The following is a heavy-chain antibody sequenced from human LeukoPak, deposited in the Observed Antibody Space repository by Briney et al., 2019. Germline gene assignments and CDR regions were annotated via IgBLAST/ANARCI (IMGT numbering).Heavy chain of an antibody. CDR2: IYYSGST. Sequence: SETLSLTCTVSGGSLSSSSYYWGWIRQPPGKGLEWIGSIYYSGSTYYNPSLKSRVTISVDTSKNQFSLKLSSVTAADTAVYYCARAYGDYYFDYWGQGTLVTVSS. D-gene: IGHD4-17*01. CDR1: GGSLSSSSYY. CDR3: ARAYGDYYFDY. V-gene: IGHV4-39*01. J-gene: IGHJ4*02.